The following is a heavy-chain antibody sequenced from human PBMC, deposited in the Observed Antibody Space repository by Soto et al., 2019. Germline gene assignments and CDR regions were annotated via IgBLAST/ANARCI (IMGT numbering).Heavy chain of an antibody. Sequence: QVQLVQSGAEVKKPGSSVKVSCKASGGTFSSYAISWVRQAPGQGLEWMGGIIPIFGTANYAQKFQGRVTITADESTRTAYMGLSSLRSEDTAVYYCVMRGGYGISTSCSGNSWFDPWGQGTLVTVSS. CDR2: IIPIFGTA. CDR3: VMRGGYGISTSCSGNSWFDP. D-gene: IGHD2-2*01. J-gene: IGHJ5*02. CDR1: GGTFSSYA. V-gene: IGHV1-69*12.